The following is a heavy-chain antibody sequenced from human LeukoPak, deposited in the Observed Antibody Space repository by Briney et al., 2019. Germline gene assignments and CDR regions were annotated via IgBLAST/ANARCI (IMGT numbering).Heavy chain of an antibody. CDR2: IKQDGSEK. D-gene: IGHD1/OR15-1a*01. V-gene: IGHV3-7*03. CDR1: GGSISSGGYY. J-gene: IGHJ4*02. CDR3: AKGVSHHPTPKNN. Sequence: ETLSLTCTVSGGSISSGGYYWSWIRQAPGKGLAWVANIKQDGSEKYFVDSVKGRFTISRDNAKNSLYLQMSSLRAEDTAVYSGAKGVSHHPTPKNNWGRETLVTAS.